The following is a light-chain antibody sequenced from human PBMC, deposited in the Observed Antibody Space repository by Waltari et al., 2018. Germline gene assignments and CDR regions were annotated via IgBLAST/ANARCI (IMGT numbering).Light chain of an antibody. CDR3: HQYGNSPQT. CDR1: QSISTP. J-gene: IGKJ1*01. V-gene: IGKV3-20*01. CDR2: AAS. Sequence: EIVLTQSPGTLSLSPGERATRSCRASQSISTPLGWYHQKPGQAPRPPIYAASTRATGIPDRFSGSGSGTDFTLTISRLEPEDFAVYYCHQYGNSPQTFGQGTKVEIK.